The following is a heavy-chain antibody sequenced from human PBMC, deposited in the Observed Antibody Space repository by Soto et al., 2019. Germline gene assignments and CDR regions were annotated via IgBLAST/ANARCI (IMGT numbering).Heavy chain of an antibody. CDR3: ARMNYGDNAFDN. D-gene: IGHD4-17*01. V-gene: IGHV4-31*03. CDR2: IYYSGST. J-gene: IGHJ3*02. Sequence: QVQLQESGPGLVKPSQTLSLTCTVSGGSISSGGYYWSWIRQHPGKGLEWIGYIYYSGSTYYNPSLQSRVTISVDTSKNQFSLKLSSVTAADTAVYYCARMNYGDNAFDNWGQGTMVTVSS. CDR1: GGSISSGGYY.